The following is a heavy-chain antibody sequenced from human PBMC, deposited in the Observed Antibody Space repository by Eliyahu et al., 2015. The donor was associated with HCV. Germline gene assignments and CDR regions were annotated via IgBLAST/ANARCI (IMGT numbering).Heavy chain of an antibody. J-gene: IGHJ4*02. CDR1: GFXFSSYS. CDR3: ARAEGRGWTFDY. V-gene: IGHV3-21*01. D-gene: IGHD6-19*01. CDR2: ISSSSSYI. Sequence: EVQLVESGGGLVKPGGSLRLSCAASGFXFSSYSMNWVRQAPGKGLEWVSSISSSSSYIYYADSVKGRFTISRDNAKNSLYLQMNSLRVEDTAVYYCARAEGRGWTFDYWGQGTLVTVSS.